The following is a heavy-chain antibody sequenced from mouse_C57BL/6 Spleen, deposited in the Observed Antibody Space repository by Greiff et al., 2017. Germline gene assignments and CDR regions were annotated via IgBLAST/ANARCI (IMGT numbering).Heavy chain of an antibody. V-gene: IGHV1-53*01. CDR1: GYTFPSYW. CDR3: ANAGRGWYFDV. J-gene: IGHJ1*03. CDR2: INPSNGGT. Sequence: QVQLQQPGTELVKPGASVKLSCKASGYTFPSYWMHWVKQRPGQGLEWIGNINPSNGGTNYNEKFKSKATLTVDNSSSTAYMQLSSLTSEDSAVYYCANAGRGWYFDVWGTGTTVTVSS.